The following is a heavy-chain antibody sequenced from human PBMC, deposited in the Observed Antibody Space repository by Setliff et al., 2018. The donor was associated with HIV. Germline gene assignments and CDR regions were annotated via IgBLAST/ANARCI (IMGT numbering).Heavy chain of an antibody. CDR1: GDSISSGSYV. D-gene: IGHD1-1*01. V-gene: IGHV4-39*02. CDR3: TREGRGDPAMATTRIDY. Sequence: SETLSLTCSVSGDSISSGSYVWGWIRQTPGKGLEWIGNIYYTGFAYYNPSLKSRVTISLDTSKTHFFLNLTSVTDADTAAYFCTREGRGDPAMATTRIDYWGQGKLVTVSS. J-gene: IGHJ4*02. CDR2: IYYTGFA.